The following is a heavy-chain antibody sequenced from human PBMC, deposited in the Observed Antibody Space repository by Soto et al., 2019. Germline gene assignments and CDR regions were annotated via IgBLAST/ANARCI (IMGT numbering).Heavy chain of an antibody. V-gene: IGHV3-30-3*01. J-gene: IGHJ4*02. CDR3: ARDGYNFRGFDY. CDR1: GFTFSSYA. D-gene: IGHD3-10*02. CDR2: ISYDGSNK. Sequence: LRLSCAASGFTFSSYAMHWVRQAPGKGLEWVAVISYDGSNKYYADSVKGRFTISRDNSKNTLYLQMNSLRAEDTAVYYCARDGYNFRGFDYWGQGTLVTVSS.